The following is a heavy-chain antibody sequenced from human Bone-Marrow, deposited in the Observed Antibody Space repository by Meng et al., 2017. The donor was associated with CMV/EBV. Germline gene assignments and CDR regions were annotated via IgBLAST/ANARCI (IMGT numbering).Heavy chain of an antibody. D-gene: IGHD2-2*01. CDR3: ARDLYSADIVVVPAAMPRPVDY. CDR2: ISSSGSTI. V-gene: IGHV3-48*03. Sequence: GGSLRLSCAASGFTFSSYEMNWVRQAPGKGLEWVSYISSSGSTIYYADSVKGRFTISRDNAKNSLYLQMNSLRAEDTAVYYCARDLYSADIVVVPAAMPRPVDYWGQGTLVTVSS. J-gene: IGHJ4*02. CDR1: GFTFSSYE.